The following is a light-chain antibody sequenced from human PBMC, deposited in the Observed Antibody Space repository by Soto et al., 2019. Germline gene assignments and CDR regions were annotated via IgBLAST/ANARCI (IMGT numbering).Light chain of an antibody. V-gene: IGKV1-5*03. CDR3: QQYNSYSRT. J-gene: IGKJ1*01. Sequence: DIQMTQSPSTLSASVGDRVTITCRASQSISDWLAWYQKKPGKAPNLLIYKASNLESGVPSRFSGSGSGTEFTLTISSLQPDDFATYYCQQYNSYSRTFGQGTKVEIK. CDR1: QSISDW. CDR2: KAS.